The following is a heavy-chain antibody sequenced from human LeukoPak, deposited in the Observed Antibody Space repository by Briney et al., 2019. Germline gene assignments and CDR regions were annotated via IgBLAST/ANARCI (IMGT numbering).Heavy chain of an antibody. Sequence: SSETLSLTCTVSGGSISSYYWSWIRQPAGEGLEWIGRVYSSGTTNYNPSLQSRVTMSVDSSKNQFSLKLNSVTAADTAVYYCARQPPTGGDYMFDYWGQGTLVTVSS. D-gene: IGHD4-17*01. CDR1: GGSISSYY. V-gene: IGHV4-4*07. CDR2: VYSSGTT. J-gene: IGHJ4*02. CDR3: ARQPPTGGDYMFDY.